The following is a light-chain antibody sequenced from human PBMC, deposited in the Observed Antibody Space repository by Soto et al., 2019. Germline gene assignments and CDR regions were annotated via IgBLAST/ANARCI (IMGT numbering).Light chain of an antibody. Sequence: EIVMTQSPATLSVSPGERATLSCRASQSVSSNLAWYQQKPDQAPRLLIYGASTRATGIPARFRGSGSGTEFTLTISSLQSEDFAVYYCQQYNNWPPAFGGGTKGDIK. CDR3: QQYNNWPPA. V-gene: IGKV3-15*01. CDR1: QSVSSN. J-gene: IGKJ4*01. CDR2: GAS.